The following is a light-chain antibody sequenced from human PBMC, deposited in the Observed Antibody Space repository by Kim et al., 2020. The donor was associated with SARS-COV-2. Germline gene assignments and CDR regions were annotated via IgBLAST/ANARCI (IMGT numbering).Light chain of an antibody. V-gene: IGKV1-27*01. CDR1: QGISNY. J-gene: IGKJ1*01. Sequence: ASVGDRVTITCRASQGISNYLAWYQQKPGKVPKLRIYAASTLQSGVPSRFSGSGSGTDFTLTISSLQPEDVATYYCQKYNSAPRTFGQGTKVDIK. CDR3: QKYNSAPRT. CDR2: AAS.